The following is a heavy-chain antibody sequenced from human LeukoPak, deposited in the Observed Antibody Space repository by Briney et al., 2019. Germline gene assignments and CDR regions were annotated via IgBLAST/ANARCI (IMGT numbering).Heavy chain of an antibody. V-gene: IGHV4-34*01. CDR3: ARASGNNFIY. D-gene: IGHD1/OR15-1a*01. CDR2: INHSGNT. Sequence: KPSETLSLTCAVYGGSFSCYYWTWIRQPPGKGLEWIGEINHSGNTNYNPSLKSRVTFSVDTSKNQFSLKLSFVTAADTAVYCCARASGNNFIYWGHGTLVTVSS. J-gene: IGHJ4*01. CDR1: GGSFSCYY.